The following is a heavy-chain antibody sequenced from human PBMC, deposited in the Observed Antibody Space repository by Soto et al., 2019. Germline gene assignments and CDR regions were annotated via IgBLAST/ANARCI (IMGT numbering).Heavy chain of an antibody. D-gene: IGHD6-19*01. Sequence: GASVKVSCKASGYTFPSYGITWVRQAPGQGLEWMGWIIPYNGNTNYAQKLQGRVTMTTDTSTSTAYMELRSLRSNDTAVYYCARDALGLQWLTCCSDYWGQGTLVTVSS. J-gene: IGHJ4*02. V-gene: IGHV1-18*01. CDR3: ARDALGLQWLTCCSDY. CDR2: IIPYNGNT. CDR1: GYTFPSYG.